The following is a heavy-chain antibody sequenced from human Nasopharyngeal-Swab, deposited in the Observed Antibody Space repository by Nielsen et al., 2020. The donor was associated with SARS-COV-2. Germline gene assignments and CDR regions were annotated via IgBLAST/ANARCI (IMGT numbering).Heavy chain of an antibody. CDR1: GFTFRDYW. Sequence: GGSLRLSCTASGFTFRDYWMTWVRQAPGKGLEWVANIKKDGSEKYYVDSVKGRFTISRDNAKNSLYLQMNSLKAEDTAVYYCARAAGYSSGGGYFDLWGRGTLVTVSS. J-gene: IGHJ2*01. D-gene: IGHD5-18*01. CDR2: IKKDGSEK. CDR3: ARAAGYSSGGGYFDL. V-gene: IGHV3-7*01.